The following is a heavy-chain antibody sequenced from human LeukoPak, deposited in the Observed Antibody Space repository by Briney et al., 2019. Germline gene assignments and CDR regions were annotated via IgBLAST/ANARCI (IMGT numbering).Heavy chain of an antibody. CDR3: ARETTFGGVTVDY. V-gene: IGHV1-2*06. J-gene: IGHJ4*02. Sequence: GASVKVSCKASGGTFSSYTISWVRQAPGQGLEWMGRINPNSGGTNYAQKFQGRVTMTRDTSISTAYMELSSLRSDDTAVYYCARETTFGGVTVDYWGQGTLVTASS. D-gene: IGHD3-16*01. CDR2: INPNSGGT. CDR1: GGTFSSYT.